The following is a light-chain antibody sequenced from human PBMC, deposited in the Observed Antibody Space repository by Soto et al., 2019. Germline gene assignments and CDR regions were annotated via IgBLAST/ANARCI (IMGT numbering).Light chain of an antibody. V-gene: IGLV2-8*01. Sequence: QSVLTQPPSASGAPGQSVTIACTGTKNDIGVYDFVSWYQHHPGKAPRLIIYEVVQRPSGVPDRFSGSKSGNTASLTVSGLQAADEAAYFCKSYAGSNTYVFGSWTKV. CDR1: KNDIGVYDF. J-gene: IGLJ1*01. CDR3: KSYAGSNTYV. CDR2: EVV.